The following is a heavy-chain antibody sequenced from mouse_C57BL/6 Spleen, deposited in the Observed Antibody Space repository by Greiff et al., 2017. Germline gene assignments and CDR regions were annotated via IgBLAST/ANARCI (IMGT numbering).Heavy chain of an antibody. D-gene: IGHD2-4*01. V-gene: IGHV6-6*01. CDR2: IRNKANNHAT. CDR3: TRHDYDDGGFAY. J-gene: IGHJ3*01. Sequence: EVKLMESGGGLVQPGGSMKLSCAASGFTFSDAWMDWVRQSPEKGLEWVAEIRNKANNHATYYAESVKGRFTISRDDSKSSVYLQMNSLRAEDTGIYYCTRHDYDDGGFAYWGQGTLVTVSA. CDR1: GFTFSDAW.